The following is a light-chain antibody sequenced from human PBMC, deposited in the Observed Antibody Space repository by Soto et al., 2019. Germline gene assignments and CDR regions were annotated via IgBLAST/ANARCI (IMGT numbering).Light chain of an antibody. V-gene: IGKV1-5*03. Sequence: DIQLTQSPSTLSASVGDRVTITCRASQSVTRWLAWYQQKPGRAPKLLIYRASSLESGVPSRFSGSGSGTEFTLTISSLQPDDYSTYYSQPYSSYSFGGGTKVEIK. CDR2: RAS. CDR3: QPYSSYS. CDR1: QSVTRW. J-gene: IGKJ4*01.